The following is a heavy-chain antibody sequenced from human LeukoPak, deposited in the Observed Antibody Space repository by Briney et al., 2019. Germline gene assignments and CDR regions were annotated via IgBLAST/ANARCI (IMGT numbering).Heavy chain of an antibody. D-gene: IGHD2-21*01. Sequence: ASVKVSCKASRYTFTNYDINWVRQATGQGLEWMGWMNPNSGNTNYAQKFQGRVTMTRNTSISTAYMELSSLTSEDTAVYYCARNGQQVRYFQHWGQGTLVTVSS. CDR2: MNPNSGNT. CDR3: ARNGQQVRYFQH. V-gene: IGHV1-8*01. J-gene: IGHJ1*01. CDR1: RYTFTNYD.